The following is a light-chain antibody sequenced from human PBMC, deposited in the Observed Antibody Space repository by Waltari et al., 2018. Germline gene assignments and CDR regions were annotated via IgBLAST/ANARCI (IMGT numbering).Light chain of an antibody. V-gene: IGLV1-47*01. CDR1: SSNLGSNS. Sequence: QSVLTQPPSASGTPGQGVPISCSGSSSNLGSNSVYVYQQPPGTAPKLLIYRNNQRPSGVPDRFSGSKSGTSASLAISGLRSEDEADYYCAAWDDSLSGVVFGGGTKLTVL. CDR3: AAWDDSLSGVV. J-gene: IGLJ2*01. CDR2: RNN.